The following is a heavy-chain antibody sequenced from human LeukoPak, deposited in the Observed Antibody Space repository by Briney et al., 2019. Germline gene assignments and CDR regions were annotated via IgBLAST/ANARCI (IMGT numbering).Heavy chain of an antibody. J-gene: IGHJ6*02. V-gene: IGHV3-21*01. CDR2: ISSSSSYI. D-gene: IGHD6-13*01. Sequence: PGGSLRLSCAASGFTFSSYSMNWVRQAPGKGLEWVSSISSSSSYIYYADSVKGRFTNSRDNAKNSLYLQMNSLRAEDTAVYYCARDSSSWPHDSYYGMDVWGQGTTVTVSS. CDR1: GFTFSSYS. CDR3: ARDSSSWPHDSYYGMDV.